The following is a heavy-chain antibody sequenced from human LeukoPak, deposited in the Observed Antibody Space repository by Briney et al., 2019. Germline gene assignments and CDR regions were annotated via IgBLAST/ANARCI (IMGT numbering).Heavy chain of an antibody. D-gene: IGHD6-13*01. CDR2: FYPGDSDT. CDR1: GYSFTSYW. CDR3: ARTTLSIYSSSWYPNWFDP. V-gene: IGHV5-51*01. J-gene: IGHJ5*02. Sequence: GESLKISCKGSGYSFTSYWIGWVRKMPGKGLEWMGIFYPGDSDTRYSPSFQGQVTISADKSISTAYLQWSSLKASDTAMYYCARTTLSIYSSSWYPNWFDPWGQGTLVTVSS.